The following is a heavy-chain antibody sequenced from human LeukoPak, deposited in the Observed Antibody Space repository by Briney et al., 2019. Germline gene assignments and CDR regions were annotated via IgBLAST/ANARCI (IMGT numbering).Heavy chain of an antibody. J-gene: IGHJ3*02. Sequence: QSGGSLRLSCVASGFTFSSYAMHWVRQTPGKGLEYVSGINSNGGSTHYANSVKGRFTISRDNSKNTLYLQMNSLRAEDTAVYYCAREGYDILTGPDAFDIWGQGTMVTVSS. CDR1: GFTFSSYA. CDR2: INSNGGST. D-gene: IGHD3-9*01. CDR3: AREGYDILTGPDAFDI. V-gene: IGHV3-64*01.